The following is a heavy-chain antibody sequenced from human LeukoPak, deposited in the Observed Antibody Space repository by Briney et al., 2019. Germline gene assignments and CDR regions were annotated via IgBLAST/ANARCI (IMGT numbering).Heavy chain of an antibody. CDR3: ARDLAGDHYFDS. V-gene: IGHV3-48*03. D-gene: IGHD3-16*01. CDR1: RFTFRSYQ. Sequence: AGGTLRLSSASSRFTFRSYQMYGVRRAPPKEPEWVSYINVGGSTIYYADSVKGRFTICRDDAKNSVYLQMNSLRAEDTAVYYCARDLAGDHYFDSWGQGTLVTV. CDR2: INVGGSTI. J-gene: IGHJ4*02.